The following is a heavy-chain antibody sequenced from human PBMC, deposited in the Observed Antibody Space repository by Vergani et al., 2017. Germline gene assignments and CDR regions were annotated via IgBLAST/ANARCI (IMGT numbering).Heavy chain of an antibody. D-gene: IGHD3-9*01. Sequence: QVQLQESGPGLVKPSQTLSLTCTVSGGSISSGSYYWSWIRQPAGKGLEWIGRIYTSGSTNYNPSLKSRVTISVDTSKNQFSLKLSSVTAADTAVYYCARSAKDYDIVTGYYYMDGWGKGP. CDR3: ARSAKDYDIVTGYYYMDG. CDR1: GGSISSGSYY. CDR2: IYTSGST. J-gene: IGHJ6*03. V-gene: IGHV4-61*02.